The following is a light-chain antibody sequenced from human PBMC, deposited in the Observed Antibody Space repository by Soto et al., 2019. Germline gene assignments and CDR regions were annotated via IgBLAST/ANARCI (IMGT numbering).Light chain of an antibody. CDR2: DAS. CDR1: QGIRND. V-gene: IGKV1-17*01. J-gene: IGKJ1*01. Sequence: IQMTQSPSSLSASVGDRVTITCRASQGIRNDLGWYQQKPGRAPKLLIYDASSLESGVPSRFSGSGSGTEFTLTILSLQPDDFATYYCQQYNSYLWTFGQGTKVDIK. CDR3: QQYNSYLWT.